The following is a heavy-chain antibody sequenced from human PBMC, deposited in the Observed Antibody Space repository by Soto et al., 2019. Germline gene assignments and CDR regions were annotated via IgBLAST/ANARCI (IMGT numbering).Heavy chain of an antibody. CDR1: GYTFISRY. CDR3: ARGGSGSTCSPEAFDI. D-gene: IGHD2-15*01. Sequence: ASVKVSCKASGYTFISRYIHWVRQAPGQGLEWMGIINPSGGSTTYAQKFQGRVTMTRDTSTSTVYMELSSLRTEDTAVYYCARGGSGSTCSPEAFDIWGQGTMVTVSS. V-gene: IGHV1-46*01. J-gene: IGHJ3*02. CDR2: INPSGGST.